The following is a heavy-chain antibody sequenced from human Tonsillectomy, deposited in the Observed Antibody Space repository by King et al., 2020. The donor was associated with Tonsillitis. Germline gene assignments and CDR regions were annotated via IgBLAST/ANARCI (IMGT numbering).Heavy chain of an antibody. V-gene: IGHV3-23*04. D-gene: IGHD6-19*01. CDR1: GFTFSSNA. Sequence: VQLVESGGGLVQPGGSLRLSCAASGFTFSSNAMTWVRQAPGRGLEWVSTINSGGTSTYYTDSVKGRFTISRDNSKNTLYLQMNSLRAEDSAGYYCTKRAAVSGSDYWGQGTLVTVSS. J-gene: IGHJ4*02. CDR2: INSGGTST. CDR3: TKRAAVSGSDY.